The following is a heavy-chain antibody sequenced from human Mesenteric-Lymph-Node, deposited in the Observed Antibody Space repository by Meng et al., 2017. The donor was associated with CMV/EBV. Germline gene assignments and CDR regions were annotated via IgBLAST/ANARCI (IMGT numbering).Heavy chain of an antibody. CDR1: VRSLSSRLS. Sequence: SVRSLSSRLSSPCLRPPPGTVLASLGPLSQRARTPYTPSLPSRVTISADKSKSQFSLKVASLTAADTAVYYCAGIDCSGGSCHSIDYWGQGALVTVSS. V-gene: IGHV4-4*02. D-gene: IGHD2-15*01. J-gene: IGHJ4*02. CDR3: AGIDCSGGSCHSIDY. CDR2: LSQRART.